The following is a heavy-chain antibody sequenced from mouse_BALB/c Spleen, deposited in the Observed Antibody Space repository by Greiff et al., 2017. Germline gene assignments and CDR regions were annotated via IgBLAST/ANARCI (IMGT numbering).Heavy chain of an antibody. CDR1: GYSFTGYY. CDR2: ISCYNGAT. V-gene: IGHV1S34*01. J-gene: IGHJ1*01. Sequence: LVKTGASVKISCKASGYSFTGYYMHWVKQSHGKSLEWIGYISCYNGATSYNQKFKGKATFTVDTSSSTAYMQFNSLTSEDSAVYYCAREDYEYDEGYFDVWGAGTTVTVSS. CDR3: AREDYEYDEGYFDV. D-gene: IGHD2-4*01.